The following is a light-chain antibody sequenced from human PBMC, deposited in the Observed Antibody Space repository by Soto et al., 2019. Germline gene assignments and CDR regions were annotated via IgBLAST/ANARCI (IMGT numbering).Light chain of an antibody. CDR3: QQYGSSTGLT. CDR2: GAS. V-gene: IGKV3-20*01. CDR1: QSVSSSY. Sequence: EIVLTQSPGTLSLSPGERATLSCRASQSVSSSYLAWYQQKPGQAPRLLIYGASSRATGIPDRFSGSGSGTDFTLTISRLEPEDFAVYYCQQYGSSTGLTCGPGTKVDIK. J-gene: IGKJ3*01.